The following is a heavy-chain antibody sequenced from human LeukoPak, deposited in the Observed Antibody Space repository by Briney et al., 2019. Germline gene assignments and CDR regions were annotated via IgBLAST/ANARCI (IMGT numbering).Heavy chain of an antibody. CDR2: MYTDGDT. Sequence: SETLSLTCDVSGASISGYWWSWIRQPAGKGLEWIGRMYTDGDTNYNPALKSRVTVSVDTSKNLFSLKLISVTAADTAVYYCARAPANWFDPWGQGTLVTVSS. CDR3: ARAPANWFDP. CDR1: GASISGYW. J-gene: IGHJ5*02. V-gene: IGHV4-4*07.